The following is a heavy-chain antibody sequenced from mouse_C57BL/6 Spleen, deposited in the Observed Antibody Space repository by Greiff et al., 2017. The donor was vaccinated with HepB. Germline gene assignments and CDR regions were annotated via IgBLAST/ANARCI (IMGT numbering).Heavy chain of an antibody. J-gene: IGHJ2*01. CDR1: GYTFTSYW. V-gene: IGHV1-69*01. D-gene: IGHD2-4*01. Sequence: QVQLKQPGAELVMPGASVKLSCKASGYTFTSYWMHWVKQRPGQGLEWIGEIDPSDSYTNYNQKFKGKSTLTVDKSSSTAYMQLSSLTSEDSAVYYCARSNYDYDGVDYWGQGTTLTVSS. CDR3: ARSNYDYDGVDY. CDR2: IDPSDSYT.